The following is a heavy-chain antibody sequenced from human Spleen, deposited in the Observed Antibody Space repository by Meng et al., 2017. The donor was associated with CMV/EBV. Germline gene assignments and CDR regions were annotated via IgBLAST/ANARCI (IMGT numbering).Heavy chain of an antibody. V-gene: IGHV3-43*01. CDR1: FRFYDST. J-gene: IGHJ4*02. D-gene: IGHD6-25*01. Sequence: FRFYDSTMHWVRLAPGKGLEWVCLRNWDGTSAYYADSVRGRVTISRDNSKNSLYLQMNSLKTEDTALYFCAKVGNIWGAAGLFFDYWGRGTLVTVSS. CDR2: RNWDGTSA. CDR3: AKVGNIWGAAGLFFDY.